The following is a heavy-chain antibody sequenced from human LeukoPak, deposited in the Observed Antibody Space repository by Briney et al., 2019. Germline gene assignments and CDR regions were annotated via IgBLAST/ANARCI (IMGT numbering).Heavy chain of an antibody. CDR1: GFSFSSYS. J-gene: IGHJ3*01. D-gene: IGHD3-16*01. V-gene: IGHV3-48*02. Sequence: GGSLRLSCAASGFSFSSYSMNWVRQAPGKGVEWVSYISSTSTTYYADSVKGRFTISRDTAKNSLYLQMNSLRDEDTALYYCARDKYGGLWGQGTMVTVSS. CDR3: ARDKYGGL. CDR2: ISSTSTT.